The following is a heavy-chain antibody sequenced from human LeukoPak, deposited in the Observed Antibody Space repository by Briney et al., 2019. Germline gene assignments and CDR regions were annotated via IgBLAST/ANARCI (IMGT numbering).Heavy chain of an antibody. D-gene: IGHD3-9*01. Sequence: SETLSLTCTVSGGSISGGSYYWSWIRQPAGKGLEWIGRIYTSGSTNYNPSLKSRVTISVDTSKNQFSLKLSSVTAADTAVYYCASVYDILTGNAFDIWGQGTMVTVSS. CDR3: ASVYDILTGNAFDI. CDR1: GGSISGGSYY. CDR2: IYTSGST. J-gene: IGHJ3*02. V-gene: IGHV4-61*02.